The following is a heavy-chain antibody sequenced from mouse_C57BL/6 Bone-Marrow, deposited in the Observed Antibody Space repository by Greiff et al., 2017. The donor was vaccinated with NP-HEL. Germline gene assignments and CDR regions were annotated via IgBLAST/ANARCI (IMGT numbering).Heavy chain of an antibody. CDR3: ARHFDGYYGFAY. CDR1: GFTFSDYG. D-gene: IGHD2-3*01. CDR2: ISTLAYSI. V-gene: IGHV5-15*04. Sequence: EVKLVESGGGLVQPGGSLKLSCAASGFTFSDYGMAWVRQAPRKGLEWVAFISTLAYSIYYADTVTGRSTFTRENAKNTPYLEMSSLRSEDTAMYDCARHFDGYYGFAYWGQGTLVTVSA. J-gene: IGHJ3*01.